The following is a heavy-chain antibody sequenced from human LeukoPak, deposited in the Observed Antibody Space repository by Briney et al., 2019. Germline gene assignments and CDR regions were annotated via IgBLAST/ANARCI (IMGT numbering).Heavy chain of an antibody. V-gene: IGHV4-59*01. Sequence: PGGSLRLSCEASGFTFSSYAMSWIRQPPGKGLEWIGYIYDSGSINYNPSLKSRVTISVDTSKNQFSLKLSSVTAADTAVYYCAREVLRSGWYGGAFDYWGQGTLVTVST. CDR3: AREVLRSGWYGGAFDY. CDR1: GFTFSSYA. D-gene: IGHD6-19*01. J-gene: IGHJ4*02. CDR2: IYDSGSI.